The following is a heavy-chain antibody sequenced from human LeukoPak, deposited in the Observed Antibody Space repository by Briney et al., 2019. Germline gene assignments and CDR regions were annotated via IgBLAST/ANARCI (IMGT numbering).Heavy chain of an antibody. CDR1: GYRLTSHW. V-gene: IGHV5-51*01. D-gene: IGHD2-21*02. CDR2: FSTGDSDA. CDR3: ARQAYCGGDCSANFDF. Sequence: RGEFLKTSCNGSGYRLTSHWIGWVRPMPGEGLGGMGIFSTGDSDARYSPSFQGQLTISANKSINNAYLQWSSLNASDTAMYYCARQAYCGGDCSANFDFWGQGTLVTGSS. J-gene: IGHJ4*02.